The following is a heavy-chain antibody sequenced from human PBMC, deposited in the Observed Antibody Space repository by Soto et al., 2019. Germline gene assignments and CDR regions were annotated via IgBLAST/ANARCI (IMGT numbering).Heavy chain of an antibody. V-gene: IGHV3-48*02. J-gene: IGHJ6*02. CDR2: ISSSSSTI. CDR3: ARDYGSGSYSDYYYYYGMDV. CDR1: GFTFSSYS. Sequence: GGSLRLSCAASGFTFSSYSMNWVRQAPGKGLEWVSYISSSSSTIYYADYAKGRFTISRDNAKNSLYLQMNSLRDEDTAVYYCARDYGSGSYSDYYYYYGMDVWGQGTTVTVSS. D-gene: IGHD3-10*01.